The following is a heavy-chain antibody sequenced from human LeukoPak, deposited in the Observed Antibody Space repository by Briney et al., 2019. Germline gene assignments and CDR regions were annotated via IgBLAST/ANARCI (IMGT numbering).Heavy chain of an antibody. V-gene: IGHV3-21*01. CDR2: ISTSSLY. J-gene: IGHJ4*02. CDR3: ASQGSGYDSPIDY. CDR1: GFTFSNT. D-gene: IGHD5-12*01. Sequence: GGSLRLSCAASGFTFSNTMTWVRQAPGKGLEWVSSISTSSLYADSVKGRFTISRDNARNSVYLEMNSLRAEDTAVYYCASQGSGYDSPIDYWGQGTLVTVSS.